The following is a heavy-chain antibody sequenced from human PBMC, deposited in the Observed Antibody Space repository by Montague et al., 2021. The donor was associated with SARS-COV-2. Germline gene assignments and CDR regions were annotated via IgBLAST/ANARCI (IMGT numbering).Heavy chain of an antibody. CDR1: GFTFSSYW. V-gene: IGHV3-7*01. Sequence: SLRLSCAASGFTFSSYWMGWVRQAPGKGLEWVANIKQDGNEKYYVDSVKGRFTISRDNAKNSLYLQMNSLRAEDTAVYYCARAVNDYCSGGSCYSFTWFDPWGQGTLVTVSS. CDR2: IKQDGNEK. D-gene: IGHD2-15*01. J-gene: IGHJ5*02. CDR3: ARAVNDYCSGGSCYSFTWFDP.